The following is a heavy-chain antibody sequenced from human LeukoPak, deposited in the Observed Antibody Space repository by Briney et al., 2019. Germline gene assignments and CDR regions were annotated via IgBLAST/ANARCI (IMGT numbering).Heavy chain of an antibody. J-gene: IGHJ6*02. D-gene: IGHD1-26*01. CDR1: GFTFTSYG. CDR2: IWYDGSNK. V-gene: IGHV3-33*01. Sequence: GSLRLSCAASGFTFTSYGMHWVRQAPGSGLERGAVIWYDGSNKYYADSVKGRFTISRDNSKNTLYLQMNSLRAEDTAVYYCARGSDSRVYYYGMDVWGQGTTVTVSS. CDR3: ARGSDSRVYYYGMDV.